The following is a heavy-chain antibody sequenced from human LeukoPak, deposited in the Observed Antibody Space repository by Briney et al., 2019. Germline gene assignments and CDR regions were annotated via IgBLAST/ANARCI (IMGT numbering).Heavy chain of an antibody. D-gene: IGHD2-15*01. CDR2: IYPGDSDT. CDR3: ARRLCSGGSCYYFDY. Sequence: GESLKISCKGSAYSFNSYWISWVRRMPGKGLEGMGMIYPGDSDTRYSPSFQGQDTNSADKSTSAASLQWSSLKASDTAMYYCARRLCSGGSCYYFDYWGQGTLVTVSS. V-gene: IGHV5-51*01. J-gene: IGHJ4*02. CDR1: AYSFNSYW.